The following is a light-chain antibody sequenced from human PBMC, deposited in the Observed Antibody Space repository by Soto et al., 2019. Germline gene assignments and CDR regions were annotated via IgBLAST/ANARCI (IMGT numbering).Light chain of an antibody. Sequence: QAVVTQEPSLTVSPGGKVTLTCGSSTGAVTSNHHPYWFQQKAGQAPRTLIYDTSNKHSSTPARFSGSLLGDKAALTLSGAQPEDEAQYYCLLSYNAARVFGGGTKLTVL. CDR3: LLSYNAARV. CDR1: TGAVTSNHH. CDR2: DTS. J-gene: IGLJ2*01. V-gene: IGLV7-46*01.